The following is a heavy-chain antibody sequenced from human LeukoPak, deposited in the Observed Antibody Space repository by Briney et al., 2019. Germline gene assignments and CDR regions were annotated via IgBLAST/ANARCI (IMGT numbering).Heavy chain of an antibody. J-gene: IGHJ3*01. CDR2: INPNSGGT. CDR3: AKWTEGGAFDS. CDR1: GYTFTDYY. Sequence: ASVKVSCKASGYTFTDYYMHWVRQAPGQGLEWMGWINPNSGGTNYAQKFQGRVTMTRDTSISTVYMEMSRLRSDDTAVYYCAKWTEGGAFDSWGQGTMLIVSS. V-gene: IGHV1-2*02. D-gene: IGHD1-26*01.